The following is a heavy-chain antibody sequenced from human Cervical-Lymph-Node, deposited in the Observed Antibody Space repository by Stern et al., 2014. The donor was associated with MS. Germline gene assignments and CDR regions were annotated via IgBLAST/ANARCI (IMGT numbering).Heavy chain of an antibody. CDR2: IWYDGSNP. CDR1: GFSFSRYA. D-gene: IGHD6-13*01. Sequence: MQLVESGGGVVQPGRSLRLSCAASGFSFSRYAMHWVRQAPGKGLEWVALIWYDGSNPYYADSVTGRFTISRDNLKNTLYLQMNSLRAEDTAVYYCASAYSSSHYYFDYWGQGTLVTVSS. J-gene: IGHJ4*02. V-gene: IGHV3-33*01. CDR3: ASAYSSSHYYFDY.